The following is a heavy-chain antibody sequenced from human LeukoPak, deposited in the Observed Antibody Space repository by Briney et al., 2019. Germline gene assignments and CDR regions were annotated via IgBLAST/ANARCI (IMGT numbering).Heavy chain of an antibody. CDR1: GFTFSSYS. J-gene: IGHJ4*02. CDR2: ISSSSSYI. CDR3: ARWSGSRYFDY. D-gene: IGHD1-26*01. Sequence: GGSLRLSCAASGFTFSSYSMNWVRQAPGKGLEWVSSISSSSSYIYYADSVKGRFTISRDNAKNSLYLQMNSLRAEDTAMYYCARWSGSRYFDYWGQGTLVTVSS. V-gene: IGHV3-21*01.